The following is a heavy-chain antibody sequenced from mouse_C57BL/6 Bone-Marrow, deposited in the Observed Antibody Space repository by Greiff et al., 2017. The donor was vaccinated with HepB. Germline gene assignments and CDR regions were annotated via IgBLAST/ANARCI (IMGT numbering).Heavy chain of an antibody. CDR2: INPSSGYT. CDR3: ARLLLRAWFAY. V-gene: IGHV1-7*01. D-gene: IGHD1-1*01. Sequence: QVQLQQSGAELAKPGASVKLSCKASGYTFTSYWMHWVKQRPGQGLEWIGYINPSSGYTKYNQKFKDKATLTADKSSSTAYMQLNSLTSEDSAVYFCARLLLRAWFAYWGQGTLVTVSA. J-gene: IGHJ3*01. CDR1: GYTFTSYW.